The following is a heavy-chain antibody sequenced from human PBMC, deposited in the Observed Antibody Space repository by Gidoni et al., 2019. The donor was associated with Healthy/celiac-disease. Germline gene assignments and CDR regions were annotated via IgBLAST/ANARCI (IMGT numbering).Heavy chain of an antibody. CDR3: AKEKAAGVITYNWFDP. J-gene: IGHJ5*02. D-gene: IGHD6-13*01. CDR2: SSWNSCSI. CDR1: GSNFDDYA. V-gene: IGHV3-9*01. Sequence: EVQLVESGGGLVQPGRSLRLSCAASGSNFDDYAMHGVRQAPGKGLEWVSGSSWNSCSIGYEDSVKCRFTISRDNAKNSLYLQMNSLRAEDTALYYCAKEKAAGVITYNWFDPWGQGTLVTVSS.